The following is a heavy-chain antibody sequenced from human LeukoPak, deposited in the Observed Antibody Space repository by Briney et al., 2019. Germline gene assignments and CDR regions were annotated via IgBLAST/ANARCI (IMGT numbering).Heavy chain of an antibody. CDR1: GFTVSNNY. Sequence: GGSLRLSCAASGFTVSNNYMSWVRQAPGKGLEWVSVFYSGGSTYYADSVKGRFIISRHNSKNTVYLQMNSLRPEDTAVYYRARAPRGLSAPFDYWGQGTLVTVSS. CDR3: ARAPRGLSAPFDY. V-gene: IGHV3-53*04. CDR2: FYSGGST. D-gene: IGHD3-16*02. J-gene: IGHJ4*02.